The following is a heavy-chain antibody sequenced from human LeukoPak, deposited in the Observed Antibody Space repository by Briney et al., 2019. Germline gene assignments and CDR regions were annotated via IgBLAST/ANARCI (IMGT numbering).Heavy chain of an antibody. CDR1: GHTFTSYG. J-gene: IGHJ4*02. V-gene: IGHV1-18*01. CDR3: AKVDTAMGDFDY. CDR2: ISAYNGNT. Sequence: GASVKVSCKASGHTFTSYGISWVRQAPGQGLEWMGWISAYNGNTNYAQKLQGRVTMTTDTSTSTAYMELRSLRSDDTAVYYCAKVDTAMGDFDYWGQGTLVTVSS. D-gene: IGHD5-18*01.